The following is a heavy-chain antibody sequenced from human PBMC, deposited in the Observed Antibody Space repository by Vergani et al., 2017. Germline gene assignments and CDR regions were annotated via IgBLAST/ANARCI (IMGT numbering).Heavy chain of an antibody. V-gene: IGHV1-69*01. J-gene: IGHJ5*02. CDR2: IIPIFGTA. D-gene: IGHD3-3*01. CDR3: ARDRAIFGVVTINWFDP. CDR1: GSTFSSYA. Sequence: QVQLVQSGAEVKKPGSSVKVSCKASGSTFSSYAISWVRQAPGQGLEWMGGIIPIFGTANYAQKFQGRVTITADESTSTAYMELSSLRSEDTAVYYCARDRAIFGVVTINWFDPWGQGTLVTVSS.